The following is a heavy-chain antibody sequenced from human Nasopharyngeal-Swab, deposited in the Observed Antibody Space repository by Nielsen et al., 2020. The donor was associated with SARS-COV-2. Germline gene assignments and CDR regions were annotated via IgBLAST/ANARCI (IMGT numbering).Heavy chain of an antibody. CDR3: ASTVITTGGADY. CDR1: GYRFNSYW. Sequence: GSLKISCKGSGYRFNSYWIGWVRQMPGKGLEWMGIIYPGDSDTRYSPSFQGQVTISADKSISTAYLQWSSLKASDTAMYYCASTVITTGGADYWGQGTLVTVSS. V-gene: IGHV5-51*01. J-gene: IGHJ4*02. CDR2: IYPGDSDT. D-gene: IGHD4-17*01.